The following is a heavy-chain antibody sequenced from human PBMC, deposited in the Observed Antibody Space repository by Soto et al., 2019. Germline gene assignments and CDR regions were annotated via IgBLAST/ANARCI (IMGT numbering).Heavy chain of an antibody. CDR3: ARDLNTYRIGIDY. D-gene: IGHD3-16*01. CDR1: GFTFSDYY. CDR2: ITSSATTI. J-gene: IGHJ4*02. V-gene: IGHV3-11*01. Sequence: PGGSLRLSCAASGFTFSDYYMSWIRQAPGKGLEWVSYITSSATTIYYADSVKGRFTISRDNAKNSLYLQMNSLRPEDTAVYYCARDLNTYRIGIDYWGQGTLVTVSS.